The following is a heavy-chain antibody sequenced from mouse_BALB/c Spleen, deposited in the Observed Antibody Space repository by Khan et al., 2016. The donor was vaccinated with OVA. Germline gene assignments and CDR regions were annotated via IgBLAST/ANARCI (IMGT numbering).Heavy chain of an antibody. V-gene: IGHV3-2*02. CDR1: GYSITSDYA. CDR2: ISSSGST. J-gene: IGHJ4*01. D-gene: IGHD2-3*01. CDR3: ARDGSRYNYSMDY. Sequence: VQLKQSGPGLVKPSQSLSLTCTVTGYSITSDYAWNWIRQFPGNKLEWMGYISSSGSTNYNPALKSRISITRDTSKNQSFLQLNSVTTEDTATYYCARDGSRYNYSMDYWGQGTSVTVSS.